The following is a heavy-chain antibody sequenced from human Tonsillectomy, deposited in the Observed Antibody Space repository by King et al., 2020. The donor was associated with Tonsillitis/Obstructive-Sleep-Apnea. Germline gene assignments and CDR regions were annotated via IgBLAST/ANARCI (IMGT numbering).Heavy chain of an antibody. J-gene: IGHJ6*02. Sequence: VQLVESGAEVKKPGESLRISCQGSGYSFSHYWITWVRQMPGKGLEWMGRIDPSDSYVNYSPSFQGHVSISVDKSINTAYVQWSSLKASDTAVYYCARLVDTAMDSDFFYGMDVWGQGTTVTVSS. V-gene: IGHV5-10-1*03. CDR2: IDPSDSYV. CDR1: GYSFSHYW. D-gene: IGHD5-18*01. CDR3: ARLVDTAMDSDFFYGMDV.